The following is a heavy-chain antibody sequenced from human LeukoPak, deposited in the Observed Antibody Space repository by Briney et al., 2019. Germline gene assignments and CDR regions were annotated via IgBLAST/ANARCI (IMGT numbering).Heavy chain of an antibody. J-gene: IGHJ3*02. Sequence: SETLSLTCTVSGGSISSYYWSWIRQPPGKGPEWIGYIYYSGSTNYSPSLKSRVTISVDTSKNQFSLKLSSVTAADTAVYYCARDQTPIAAAGSRYAFDIWGQGTMVTVSS. V-gene: IGHV4-59*01. CDR3: ARDQTPIAAAGSRYAFDI. D-gene: IGHD6-13*01. CDR2: IYYSGST. CDR1: GGSISSYY.